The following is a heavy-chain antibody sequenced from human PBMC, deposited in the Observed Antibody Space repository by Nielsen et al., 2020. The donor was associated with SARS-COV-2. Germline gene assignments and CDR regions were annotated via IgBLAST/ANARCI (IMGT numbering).Heavy chain of an antibody. CDR2: ISSSSSYT. J-gene: IGHJ2*01. D-gene: IGHD6-13*01. Sequence: GESLKISCAASGFTFSDYYMSWIRQAPGKGLEWVSYISSSSSYTNYADSVKGRFTISRDNAKNSLYLQMNSLRAEDTALYYCAKDSSSWYVQDWYFDLWGRGTLVTVSS. CDR1: GFTFSDYY. V-gene: IGHV3-11*05. CDR3: AKDSSSWYVQDWYFDL.